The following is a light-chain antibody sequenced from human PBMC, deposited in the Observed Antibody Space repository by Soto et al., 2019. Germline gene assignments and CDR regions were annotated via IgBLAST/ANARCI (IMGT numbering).Light chain of an antibody. Sequence: QSVLTQPASLSGSPGQWIAISCTGTSSDVGGYSYVSWYQQQPGKAPKLVISDVSNRPSGVSDRFSGSKSGNTASLTISGLQTEDEADYYCASYTTSSTYVFGTGTKVTVL. CDR2: DVS. V-gene: IGLV2-14*01. CDR1: SSDVGGYSY. CDR3: ASYTTSSTYV. J-gene: IGLJ1*01.